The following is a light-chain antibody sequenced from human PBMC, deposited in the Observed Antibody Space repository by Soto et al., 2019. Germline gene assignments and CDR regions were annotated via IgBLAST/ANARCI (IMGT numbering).Light chain of an antibody. J-gene: IGKJ3*01. CDR2: DAS. V-gene: IGKV3-11*01. CDR3: QQRSNWPIT. CDR1: QSVSSY. Sequence: EIVLTQSPATLSLSPGERATLSCRASQSVSSYLAWYQQKPGQAPRLLIYDASNRATDIPARFSGSGSGTDFTLTISSLEPEDFAVYYSQQRSNWPITFGPGTKVDI.